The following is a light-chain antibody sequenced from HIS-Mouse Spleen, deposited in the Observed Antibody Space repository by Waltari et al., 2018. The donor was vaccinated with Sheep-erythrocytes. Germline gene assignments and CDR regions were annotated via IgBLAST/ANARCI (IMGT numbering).Light chain of an antibody. CDR3: YATDSSGNHWV. CDR2: EDS. CDR1: ALPQKY. J-gene: IGLJ3*02. Sequence: SYELTQPPSVSVSPGQTARITCSGDALPQKYASWYQQKSGQATVLVIYEDSKRPSGIPERFSGSTSGTMATLTIRGAQVEDEADYYCYATDSSGNHWVFGGGTELTVL. V-gene: IGLV3-10*01.